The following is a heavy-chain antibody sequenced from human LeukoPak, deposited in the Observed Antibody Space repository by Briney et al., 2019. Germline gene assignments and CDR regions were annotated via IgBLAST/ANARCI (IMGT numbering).Heavy chain of an antibody. CDR1: GDSVSSNSVA. J-gene: IGHJ3*02. V-gene: IGHV6-1*01. CDR3: ARGKYSAFDI. CDR2: TFYRSKWYN. D-gene: IGHD2/OR15-2a*01. Sequence: SQTLSLTCAISGDSVSSNSVAWKWIRQSPSSGLECLGRTFYRSKWYNDYAVSVKSRITINPDTSKNQFSLQLSSVTPEDTAVYYCARGKYSAFDIWGQGTMVTVSS.